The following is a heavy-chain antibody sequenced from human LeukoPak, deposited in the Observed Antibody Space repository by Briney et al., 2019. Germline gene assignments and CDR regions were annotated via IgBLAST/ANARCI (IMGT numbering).Heavy chain of an antibody. CDR2: ISSSGSTI. J-gene: IGHJ4*02. V-gene: IGHV3-48*03. Sequence: GGSLRLSCAASGFTFSSYEMNWVRQAPGKGLEWVSYISSSGSTIYYADSVKGRFTISRDNAKNSLYLQMNSLRAEDTAVYYCARDGEYYDSSGYYQKDFDYWGQGTLVSVSS. CDR1: GFTFSSYE. CDR3: ARDGEYYDSSGYYQKDFDY. D-gene: IGHD3-22*01.